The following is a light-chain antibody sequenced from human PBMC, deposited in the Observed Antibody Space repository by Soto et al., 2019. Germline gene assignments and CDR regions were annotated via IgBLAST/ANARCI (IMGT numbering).Light chain of an antibody. CDR1: RVISNY. Sequence: DIQMTQSPSSLAASVGDRVTITCRASRVISNYVAWYQQKPGKVPKLLIYAASTLQSGVPSRFSGSGSGTDFTLTISSLQPEDVATYYCQNYNSAPRTFGQGTKVEIK. CDR2: AAS. CDR3: QNYNSAPRT. J-gene: IGKJ1*01. V-gene: IGKV1-27*01.